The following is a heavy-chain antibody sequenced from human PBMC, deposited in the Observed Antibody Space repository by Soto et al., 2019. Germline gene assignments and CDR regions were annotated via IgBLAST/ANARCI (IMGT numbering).Heavy chain of an antibody. D-gene: IGHD3-22*01. Sequence: QAQLVESGGGVVQPGRSLRLTCAASGFTFSTYGMHWVRQAPDKGLEWVSVIWYDGSYKFYADSVKGRFTISRDNSKNTLYLQMNSLRAEDTAVYYCARARYYDSSGYYSAFDYWGQGTLVTVSS. J-gene: IGHJ4*02. V-gene: IGHV3-33*01. CDR3: ARARYYDSSGYYSAFDY. CDR1: GFTFSTYG. CDR2: IWYDGSYK.